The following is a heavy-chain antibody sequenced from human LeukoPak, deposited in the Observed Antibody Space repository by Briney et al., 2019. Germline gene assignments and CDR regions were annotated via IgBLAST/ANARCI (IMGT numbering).Heavy chain of an antibody. V-gene: IGHV4-34*01. D-gene: IGHD5-24*01. CDR2: INNSGSN. CDR3: ARDVGWLQFNGWFDP. CDR1: GGSFSGYY. Sequence: SETLSLTCAVYGGSFSGYYWSWIRQPSGKGLEWIGEINNSGSNNYNPSLKSRVTISVDTSKNQFSLKLSSVTAADTAVYYCARDVGWLQFNGWFDPWGQGTLVTVSS. J-gene: IGHJ5*02.